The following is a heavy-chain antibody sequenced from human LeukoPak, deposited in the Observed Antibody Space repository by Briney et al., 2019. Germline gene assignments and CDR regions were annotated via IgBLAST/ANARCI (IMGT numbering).Heavy chain of an antibody. D-gene: IGHD1-1*01. J-gene: IGHJ5*02. V-gene: IGHV4-34*01. Sequence: SETLSLTCAVYGGSFSGYYWTLIRQTPGKGLEWIGEISHTGLTGFNPSLKSRVTIFVDSSKKQFSLRMTSVTAADTGVYYCARVPDITARPCDTWGPGTQVTVSS. CDR3: ARVPDITARPCDT. CDR2: ISHTGLT. CDR1: GGSFSGYY.